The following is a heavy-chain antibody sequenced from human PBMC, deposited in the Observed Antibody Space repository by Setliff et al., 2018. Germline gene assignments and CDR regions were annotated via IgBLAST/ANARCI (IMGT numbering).Heavy chain of an antibody. CDR1: GFIFSSYG. CDR2: IRYDGTNN. CDR3: ARTRGLDV. V-gene: IGHV3-30*02. J-gene: IGHJ6*02. Sequence: PGGSLRLSCAASGFIFSSYGMHWVRQAPGKGLEWVAFIRYDGTNNYYEDSVKGRFTISRDNTFNTLYLQMNSLGAEDTAVYYCARTRGLDVWGQGTTVTVSS.